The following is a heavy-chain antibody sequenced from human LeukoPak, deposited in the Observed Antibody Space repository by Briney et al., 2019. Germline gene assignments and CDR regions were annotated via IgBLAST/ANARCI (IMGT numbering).Heavy chain of an antibody. V-gene: IGHV1-18*01. CDR2: ISAYNGNT. CDR1: GHTFTSYG. D-gene: IGHD3-3*01. CDR3: ARGRITISGVVIIPLDY. Sequence: ASVKVSCKASGHTFTSYGISWVRQAPGQGLEWMGWISAYNGNTNYAQKLQGRVTMTTDTSTSTAYMELRSLRSDDTAVYYCARGRITISGVVIIPLDYWGQGTLVTVSS. J-gene: IGHJ4*02.